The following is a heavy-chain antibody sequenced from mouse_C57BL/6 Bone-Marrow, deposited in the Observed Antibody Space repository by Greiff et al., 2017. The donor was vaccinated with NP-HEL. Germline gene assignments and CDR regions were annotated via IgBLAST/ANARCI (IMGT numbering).Heavy chain of an antibody. V-gene: IGHV1-81*01. CDR2: IYPRSGNT. Sequence: VQLQQSGAELARPGASVKLSCKASGYTFTSYGISWVKQRPGQGLEWIGEIYPRSGNTYYNEKFKGKATLTADKSSSTAYMELRSLTSEDSAVYVCARGLYYGSDDYWGQGTTLTVSS. CDR1: GYTFTSYG. D-gene: IGHD1-1*01. J-gene: IGHJ2*01. CDR3: ARGLYYGSDDY.